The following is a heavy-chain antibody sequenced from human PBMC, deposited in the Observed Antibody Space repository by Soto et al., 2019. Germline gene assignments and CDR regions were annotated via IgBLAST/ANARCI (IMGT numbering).Heavy chain of an antibody. CDR2: ISAHNGNT. D-gene: IGHD1-1*01. CDR3: ARGRYGDY. CDR1: GYDFTTYG. Sequence: QVHLVQSGAEVKKPGASVKVSCKGSGYDFTTYGITWVRQAPGQGLEWMAWISAHNGNTDYAQKLQGRVTVTRDTSTSTAYMKLRSLRSDDTAVYYGARGRYGDYWGQGALVTVSS. V-gene: IGHV1-18*01. J-gene: IGHJ4*02.